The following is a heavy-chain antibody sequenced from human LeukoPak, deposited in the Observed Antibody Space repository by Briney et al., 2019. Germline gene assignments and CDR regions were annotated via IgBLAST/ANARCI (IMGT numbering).Heavy chain of an antibody. CDR1: GFTFSSHT. Sequence: GGSLRLSCEASGFTFSSHTMNWVRQAPGKGLEWVSSISGSSGYIYYADSVKGRFTISRDNAKNSLYVQMNSLRAEDTAVYYCARSGSCDYWGQGILVTVSS. CDR3: ARSGSCDY. V-gene: IGHV3-21*01. J-gene: IGHJ4*02. D-gene: IGHD1-26*01. CDR2: ISGSSGYI.